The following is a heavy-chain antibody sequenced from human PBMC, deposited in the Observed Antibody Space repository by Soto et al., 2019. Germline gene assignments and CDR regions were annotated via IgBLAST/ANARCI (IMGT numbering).Heavy chain of an antibody. CDR3: ARDRPREFGEISFDI. J-gene: IGHJ3*02. D-gene: IGHD3-10*01. Sequence: SETLSLTCTVSGGSISSYYWSWIRQPPGKGLEWIGYIYYSGSTNYNPSLKSRVTISVDTSKNQFSLKLSSVTAADTAVYYCARDRPREFGEISFDIWGQGTMVTVSS. CDR1: GGSISSYY. CDR2: IYYSGST. V-gene: IGHV4-59*01.